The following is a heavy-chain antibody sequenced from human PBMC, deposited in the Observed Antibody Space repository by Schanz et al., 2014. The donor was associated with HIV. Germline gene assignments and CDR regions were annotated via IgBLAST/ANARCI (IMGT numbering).Heavy chain of an antibody. V-gene: IGHV1-18*01. Sequence: QVQLVQSGTEVKKPGASVTVSCKASGYTFTNYGINWVRQAPGQGLEWMGWISGYIGNTDYAQNLQDRVTMTADTFTSTAYMELRSLRSDETAVYYCARDSTDYYDSSGYQYWGQGTLVTVSS. CDR2: ISGYIGNT. J-gene: IGHJ4*02. CDR1: GYTFTNYG. D-gene: IGHD3-22*01. CDR3: ARDSTDYYDSSGYQY.